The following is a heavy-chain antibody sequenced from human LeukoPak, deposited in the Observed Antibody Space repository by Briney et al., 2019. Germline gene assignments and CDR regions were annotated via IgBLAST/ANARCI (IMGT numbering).Heavy chain of an antibody. CDR3: ARRGSSSWPNWFDP. D-gene: IGHD6-13*01. J-gene: IGHJ5*02. V-gene: IGHV3-7*03. CDR2: IKQDGSEK. CDR1: GFTFSSYW. Sequence: GGSLRLSCAASGFTFSSYWMTWLRQTPGKGLDWVANIKQDGSEKYYVDSVKGRFTISRDNAKNSLYLQMNSLRAEDTAVYYCARRGSSSWPNWFDPWGQGTLVTVSS.